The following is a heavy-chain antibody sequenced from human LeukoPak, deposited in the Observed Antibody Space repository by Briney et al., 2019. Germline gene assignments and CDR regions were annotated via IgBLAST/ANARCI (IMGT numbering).Heavy chain of an antibody. CDR3: ARDSVFGVSSY. Sequence: GGSLRLSCAASGFTFSNYAMSWVRQAPGKGLEWVSSISGSGGNTYYADSVKGRLTISRDNAKNSLYLQMNSLRAEDTAVYYCARDSVFGVSSYWGQGTLVTVSS. V-gene: IGHV3-21*01. CDR2: ISGSGGNT. CDR1: GFTFSNYA. J-gene: IGHJ4*02. D-gene: IGHD3-3*01.